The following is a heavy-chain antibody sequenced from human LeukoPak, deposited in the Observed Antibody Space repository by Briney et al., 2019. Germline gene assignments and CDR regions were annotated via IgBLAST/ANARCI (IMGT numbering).Heavy chain of an antibody. V-gene: IGHV1-18*01. D-gene: IGHD3-22*01. Sequence: ASVKVSCKASGYTFTSYGISWVRQAPGQGLEWMGWISAYNGNTNYAQKLQGRVTMTTDTSTSTAYMELRSLRSDDTAVYYCARDLRGYYYDSSAPGSAFDIWGQGTMVTVSS. CDR1: GYTFTSYG. J-gene: IGHJ3*02. CDR3: ARDLRGYYYDSSAPGSAFDI. CDR2: ISAYNGNT.